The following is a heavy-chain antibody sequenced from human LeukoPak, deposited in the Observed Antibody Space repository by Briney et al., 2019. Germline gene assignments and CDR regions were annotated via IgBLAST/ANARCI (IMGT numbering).Heavy chain of an antibody. Sequence: GGSLRLSCAASGFTFRSYGMHWVRQAPGKGLEWVAVIWYDGSNEYYADSVKGRFTISRDNSKNTLYLQMNSLRAEDTAVHHCARYNSGTIDYWGQGTLVTVSS. J-gene: IGHJ4*02. CDR1: GFTFRSYG. V-gene: IGHV3-33*01. CDR2: IWYDGSNE. D-gene: IGHD1-1*01. CDR3: ARYNSGTIDY.